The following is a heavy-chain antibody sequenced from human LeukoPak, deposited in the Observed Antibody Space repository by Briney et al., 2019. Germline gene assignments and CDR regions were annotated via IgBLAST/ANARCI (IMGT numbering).Heavy chain of an antibody. CDR3: ARVPLQIVATIDNWIDP. D-gene: IGHD5-12*01. CDR1: GYTFTSYG. Sequence: ASVKVSCKASGYTFTSYGFSWVRQAPGQGLEWMGWISAYNSNTNYAKNLQGRVTMTTDTSTTTAYMELRSLRSDDTAVYYCARVPLQIVATIDNWIDPWGQGTLVTVSS. CDR2: ISAYNSNT. J-gene: IGHJ5*02. V-gene: IGHV1-18*01.